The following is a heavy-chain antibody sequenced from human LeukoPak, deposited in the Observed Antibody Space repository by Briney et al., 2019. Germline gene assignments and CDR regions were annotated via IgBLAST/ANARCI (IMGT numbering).Heavy chain of an antibody. Sequence: ASVKVSCKASGYTFTSYYMHWVRQAPGQGLEWMGIINPSGGSTSYAQKFQGRVTMTRDMSTSTVYMELSSLRSEDTAVYYCAIDIAVAGTSLQDWGQGTLVTVSS. V-gene: IGHV1-46*01. J-gene: IGHJ4*02. CDR3: AIDIAVAGTSLQD. D-gene: IGHD6-19*01. CDR2: INPSGGST. CDR1: GYTFTSYY.